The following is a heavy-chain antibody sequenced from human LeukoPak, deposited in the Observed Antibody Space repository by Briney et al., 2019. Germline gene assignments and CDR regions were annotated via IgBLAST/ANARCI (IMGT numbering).Heavy chain of an antibody. CDR2: ISSSSSYI. V-gene: IGHV3-21*01. CDR3: ARGGWPLDY. D-gene: IGHD2-15*01. CDR1: GFTFSSYS. J-gene: IGHJ4*02. Sequence: GGCLRLSCAASGFTFSSYSMNWVRQAPGKGLEWVSSISSSSSYIYYADSVKGRFTISRDDAKNTLYLQMDTLRAEDTAVYYCARGGWPLDYWGQGTLVTVSS.